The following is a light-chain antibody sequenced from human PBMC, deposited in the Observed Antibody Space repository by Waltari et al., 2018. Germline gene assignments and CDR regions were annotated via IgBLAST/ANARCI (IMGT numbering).Light chain of an antibody. CDR3: SSYTTSTWV. Sequence: QSALTQPASVSGSPGQSITISCTGTSSDVGGYNYVSWYQQHPGKAPKLMIYDGTKRPSGVSNRFPGSKSANTASLTISGLQAEDEADYYCSSYTTSTWVFGGGTKLTVL. CDR1: SSDVGGYNY. CDR2: DGT. J-gene: IGLJ3*02. V-gene: IGLV2-14*01.